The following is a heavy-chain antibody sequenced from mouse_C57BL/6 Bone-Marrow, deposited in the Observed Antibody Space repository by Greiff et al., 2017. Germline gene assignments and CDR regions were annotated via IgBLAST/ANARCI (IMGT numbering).Heavy chain of an antibody. CDR3: ARDGLIYYDYFDY. Sequence: EVKLEESGGGLVKPGGSLKLSCAASGFTFSSYAMSWVRQTPEKRLEWVATISDGGSYTYYPDNVKGRFTISRDNAKNNLYLQMSHLKSEDTAMYYCARDGLIYYDYFDYWGQGTTLTVSS. V-gene: IGHV5-4*01. J-gene: IGHJ2*01. CDR1: GFTFSSYA. D-gene: IGHD2-4*01. CDR2: ISDGGSYT.